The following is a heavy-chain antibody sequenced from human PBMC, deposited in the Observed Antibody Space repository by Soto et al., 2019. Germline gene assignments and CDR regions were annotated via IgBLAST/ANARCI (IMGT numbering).Heavy chain of an antibody. D-gene: IGHD1-26*01. CDR2: ISYDGSNK. CDR1: GFTFTTYT. J-gene: IGHJ4*02. CDR3: ARDVLGSQEIVGATGVVY. V-gene: IGHV3-30-3*01. Sequence: GGSLRLSCAASGFTFTTYTMHWVRQAPGKGLEWVAVISYDGSNKYYADSVKGRFTISRDNSKNTLYVQMNSLRAEDTAVYYCARDVLGSQEIVGATGVVYWGQGTLVTVSS.